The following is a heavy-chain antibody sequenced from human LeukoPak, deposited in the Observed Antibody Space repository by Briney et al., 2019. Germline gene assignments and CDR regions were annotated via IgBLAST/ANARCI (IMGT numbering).Heavy chain of an antibody. CDR2: INPSGGST. CDR3: ARHGGITIFGVAQTGGAFDI. J-gene: IGHJ3*02. CDR1: GYTFTSYY. Sequence: ASVKVSCKASGYTFTSYYMHWVRQAPGQGLEWMGIINPSGGSTSYAQKFQGRLTITTDESTSTAYMELRGLRFEDTAVYYCARHGGITIFGVAQTGGAFDIWGQGTVVTVSS. V-gene: IGHV1-46*01. D-gene: IGHD3-3*01.